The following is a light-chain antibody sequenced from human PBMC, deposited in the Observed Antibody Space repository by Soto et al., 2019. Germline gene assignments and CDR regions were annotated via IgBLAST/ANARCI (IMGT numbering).Light chain of an antibody. CDR1: SSDVGGYNY. V-gene: IGLV2-14*01. CDR3: TSYTINSTLV. Sequence: QSALTQPASVSGSPGQSITISCTGTSSDVGGYNYVSWYQQHPGKAPKLMIYEVSNRPSGVSNRFSGSKSGNTASLTISGLQAEDEADYYCTSYTINSTLVFGTGTK. J-gene: IGLJ1*01. CDR2: EVS.